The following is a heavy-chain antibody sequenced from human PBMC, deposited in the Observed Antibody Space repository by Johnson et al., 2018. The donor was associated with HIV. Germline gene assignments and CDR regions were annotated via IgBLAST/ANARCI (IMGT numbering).Heavy chain of an antibody. V-gene: IGHV3-11*01. D-gene: IGHD3-22*01. CDR3: AKGLRRITMIVVA. J-gene: IGHJ3*01. CDR1: GFTVSTNY. Sequence: QVQLVESGGGLIQPGGSLRLSCAASGFTVSTNYMSWVRQAPGKGLEWISFISTSGSTLHHAESVKGRFTISRDNSKKSLYLQMNSLRTEDTALYYCAKGLRRITMIVVAWGQGTMVTVSS. CDR2: ISTSGSTL.